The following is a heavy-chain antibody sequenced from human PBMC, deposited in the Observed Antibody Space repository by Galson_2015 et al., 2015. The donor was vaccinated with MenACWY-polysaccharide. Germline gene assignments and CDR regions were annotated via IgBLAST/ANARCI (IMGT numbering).Heavy chain of an antibody. CDR2: ISHNGGRT. J-gene: IGHJ6*02. CDR1: GFIFNTYA. Sequence: SLRLSCAASGFIFNTYAISWVRQAPGKGLEWVSAISHNGGRTYYADSVKGRFTISRDNPKNTVYLQLNSLRAEDTALYYCAKGLVRTREMQYSYYGMDVWGQGTTVTVSS. V-gene: IGHV3-23*01. CDR3: AKGLVRTREMQYSYYGMDV. D-gene: IGHD2/OR15-2a*01.